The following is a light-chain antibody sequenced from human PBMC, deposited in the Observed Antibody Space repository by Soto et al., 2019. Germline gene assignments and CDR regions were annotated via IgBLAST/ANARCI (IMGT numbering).Light chain of an antibody. Sequence: EIVLTQSPATLSLSPGERATLSCRASQSVSSYLAWYQQKPGQAPRLLIYDASNRATGIPARFSGSGSGTDFTLNISSLEPEDFEVYYCQQRSNWQFTFGPGTKVDIK. CDR2: DAS. CDR1: QSVSSY. CDR3: QQRSNWQFT. V-gene: IGKV3-11*01. J-gene: IGKJ3*01.